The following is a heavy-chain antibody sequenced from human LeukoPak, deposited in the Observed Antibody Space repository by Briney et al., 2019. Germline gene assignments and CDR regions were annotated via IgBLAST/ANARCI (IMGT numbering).Heavy chain of an antibody. CDR2: IYSGGST. V-gene: IGHV3-66*02. D-gene: IGHD2-2*01. CDR1: GFTVSSNY. J-gene: IGHJ6*02. Sequence: GGSLRLSCAASGFTVSSNYMSWVRQAPGKGLEWVSVIYSGGSTYYADSVKGRFTISRDNSKNTLYLQMNSLRAEDTAVYYCSSTSCPMCGMDVWSQASTVTVSS. CDR3: SSTSCPMCGMDV.